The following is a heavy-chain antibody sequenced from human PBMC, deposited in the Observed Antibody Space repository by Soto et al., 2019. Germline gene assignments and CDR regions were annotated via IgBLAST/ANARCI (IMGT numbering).Heavy chain of an antibody. CDR3: ARAPQTVAGAGIWY. Sequence: ASVKVSCKASGYTFTSYGISWARQAPGQGLEWMGWISGYNGDTNYAQKLQGRVTMTTDTSTNTAYMELRSLRSDDTAVYYCARAPQTVAGAGIWYWGQGTLVTVSS. D-gene: IGHD6-13*01. J-gene: IGHJ4*02. V-gene: IGHV1-18*04. CDR1: GYTFTSYG. CDR2: ISGYNGDT.